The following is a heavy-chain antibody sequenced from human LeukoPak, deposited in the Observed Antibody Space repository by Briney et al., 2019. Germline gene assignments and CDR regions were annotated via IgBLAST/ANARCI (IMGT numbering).Heavy chain of an antibody. V-gene: IGHV4-30-4*01. CDR3: AREGLRMTTVFDY. CDR2: IYYSGST. CDR1: GGSISSGDYY. J-gene: IGHJ4*02. D-gene: IGHD4-17*01. Sequence: SETLSVTCTVSGGSISSGDYYWSWIRQPPGKGLEWIGYIYYSGSTYYNPSLKSRVTISVDTSKNQFSLKLSSVTAADTAVYYCAREGLRMTTVFDYWGQGTLVTVSS.